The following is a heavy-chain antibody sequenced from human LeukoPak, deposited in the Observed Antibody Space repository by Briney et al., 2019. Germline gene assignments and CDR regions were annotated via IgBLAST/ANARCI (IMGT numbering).Heavy chain of an antibody. CDR3: ARDLYGDHEDTIDY. D-gene: IGHD4-17*01. J-gene: IGHJ4*02. CDR1: GYSISSGYY. V-gene: IGHV4-38-2*02. CDR2: IYHSGST. Sequence: SETLSLTCTVSGYSISSGYYWGWIRQPPGKGLEWIGSIYHSGSTYYNPSLKSRVTISVDTSKNQFSLKLSSVTAADTAVYYCARDLYGDHEDTIDYWGQGTLVTVSS.